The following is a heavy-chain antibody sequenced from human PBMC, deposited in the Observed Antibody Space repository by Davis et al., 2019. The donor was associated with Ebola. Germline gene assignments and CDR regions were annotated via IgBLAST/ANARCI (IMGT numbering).Heavy chain of an antibody. Sequence: PSETLSLTCTVSGGSISSYYWSWIRQPPGKGLEWIGYIYYSGSTNYNPSLKSRVTISVDTSKNQFSLKLSSVTAADTAVYYCARHGSLIFGVADWYFDLWGRGTLVTVSS. D-gene: IGHD3-3*02. CDR3: ARHGSLIFGVADWYFDL. CDR1: GGSISSYY. J-gene: IGHJ2*01. CDR2: IYYSGST. V-gene: IGHV4-59*08.